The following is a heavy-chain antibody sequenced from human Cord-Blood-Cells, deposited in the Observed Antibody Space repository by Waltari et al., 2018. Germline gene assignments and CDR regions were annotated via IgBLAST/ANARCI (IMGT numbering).Heavy chain of an antibody. CDR1: GGTFSSYA. D-gene: IGHD2-15*01. CDR3: ARGPRYCSGGSCYYFDY. J-gene: IGHJ4*02. CDR2: IIPIFGTA. Sequence: QVQLVQSGAEVKKPGSSVKVSCKASGGTFSSYAISWVRRAPGQGLEWVGGIIPIFGTANYAQKFQGRVTITADKSTSTAYMELSSLRSEDTAVYYCARGPRYCSGGSCYYFDYWGQGTLVTVSS. V-gene: IGHV1-69*06.